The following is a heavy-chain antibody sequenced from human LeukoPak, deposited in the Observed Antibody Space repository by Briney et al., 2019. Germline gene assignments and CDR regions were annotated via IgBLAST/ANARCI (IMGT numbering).Heavy chain of an antibody. CDR1: GFAVSNNY. V-gene: IGHV3-66*01. D-gene: IGHD6-19*01. J-gene: IGHJ4*02. Sequence: GGSLRLSCAASGFAVSNNYMSWDRQAPGKGLEWVSVIYSDGSPYYADSVRGRFTISRDNSKNTLYLQMNSLRAEDTAVYYCANRGATSGWLDYFDYWGQGTLVSVSS. CDR3: ANRGATSGWLDYFDY. CDR2: IYSDGSP.